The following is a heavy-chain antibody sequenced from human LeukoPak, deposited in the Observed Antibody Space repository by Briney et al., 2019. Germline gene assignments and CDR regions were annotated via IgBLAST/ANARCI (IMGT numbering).Heavy chain of an antibody. Sequence: SETLSLTCAVYGGSFSGYYWSWIRQPPGKGLEWIGEINHSGSTNYNPSLKSRVTISVDTSKNQFSLKLSSVTAADTAVYYCARGQGGSGSYYKLPLFDYWVQGTLVTVSS. CDR2: INHSGST. CDR1: GGSFSGYY. V-gene: IGHV4-34*01. J-gene: IGHJ4*02. D-gene: IGHD3-10*01. CDR3: ARGQGGSGSYYKLPLFDY.